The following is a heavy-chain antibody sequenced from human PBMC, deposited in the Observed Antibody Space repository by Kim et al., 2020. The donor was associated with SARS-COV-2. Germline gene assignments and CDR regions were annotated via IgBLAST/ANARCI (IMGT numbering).Heavy chain of an antibody. J-gene: IGHJ4*02. CDR2: INHSGST. Sequence: SETLSLTCAVYGGSFSGYYWSWIRQPPGKGLEWIGEINHSGSTNYNPSLKSRVTISVDTSKNQFSLKLSSVTAADTAVYYCASITITMVRGVDYWGQGTL. D-gene: IGHD3-10*01. CDR3: ASITITMVRGVDY. V-gene: IGHV4-34*01. CDR1: GGSFSGYY.